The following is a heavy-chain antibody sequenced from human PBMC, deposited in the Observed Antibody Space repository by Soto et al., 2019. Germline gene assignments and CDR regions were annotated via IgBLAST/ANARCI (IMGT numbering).Heavy chain of an antibody. V-gene: IGHV1-69*12. J-gene: IGHJ6*02. Sequence: QVQLVQSGAGVKKPGCSVRVSCTASGVTFTTSAISWVRQAPGQGLEWMGGICPIVSTADYAQKFQGRVTITADESTTKAYMELSSLRSEDMAVYYCAGYRPGETYGGNYYDGMDVWGQGTTVTVSS. CDR3: AGYRPGETYGGNYYDGMDV. CDR1: GVTFTTSA. CDR2: ICPIVSTA. D-gene: IGHD4-17*01.